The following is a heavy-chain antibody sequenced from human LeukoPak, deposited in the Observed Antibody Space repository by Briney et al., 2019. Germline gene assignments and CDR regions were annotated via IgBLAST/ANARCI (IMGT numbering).Heavy chain of an antibody. V-gene: IGHV1-2*02. Sequence: EASVKVSCKASGYTFTGDYIHWVRQAPGQGLEWMGWINPNSGGTNYAQKFKGRVTMTRDTSISTAYMELSRLKSDDTAVYYCAKVPPPGIAKRGFDYWGQGTLVTVSS. J-gene: IGHJ4*02. D-gene: IGHD6-13*01. CDR1: GYTFTGDY. CDR3: AKVPPPGIAKRGFDY. CDR2: INPNSGGT.